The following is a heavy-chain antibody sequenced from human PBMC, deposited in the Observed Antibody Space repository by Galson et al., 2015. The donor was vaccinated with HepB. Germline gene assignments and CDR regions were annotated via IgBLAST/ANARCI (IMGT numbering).Heavy chain of an antibody. D-gene: IGHD3-3*01. J-gene: IGHJ4*02. Sequence: SLRLSCAASGFTFSSYWMSWVRQAPGKGLEWVANIKQDGSEKYYVDSVKGRFTISRDNAKNSLYLQMNSLRAEDTAVYYCARGVGGRFLEWFCDTNFDYWGQGTLVTVSS. CDR3: ARGVGGRFLEWFCDTNFDY. CDR2: IKQDGSEK. V-gene: IGHV3-7*03. CDR1: GFTFSSYW.